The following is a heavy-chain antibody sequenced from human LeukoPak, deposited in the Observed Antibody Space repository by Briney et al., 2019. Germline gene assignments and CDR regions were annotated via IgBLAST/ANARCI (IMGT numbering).Heavy chain of an antibody. CDR3: AKDINYSNYYYYGMDV. CDR1: GFTFDEYA. J-gene: IGHJ6*02. V-gene: IGHV3-9*01. CDR2: ISWNSGYI. Sequence: GGSLRLSCAASGFTFDEYAMHWVRQAPGKGLEWVSGISWNSGYINYADSVKGRFTISRDNDKNSVYLQMNSLRTKDTALYYCAKDINYSNYYYYGMDVWGQGTTVTVSS. D-gene: IGHD4-11*01.